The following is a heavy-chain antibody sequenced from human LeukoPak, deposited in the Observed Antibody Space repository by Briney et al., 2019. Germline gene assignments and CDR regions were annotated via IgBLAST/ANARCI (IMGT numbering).Heavy chain of an antibody. V-gene: IGHV3-30*04. J-gene: IGHJ4*02. CDR2: ISYDGSNK. CDR3: AKARAYGVAGSLDDY. D-gene: IGHD6-19*01. Sequence: PGGSLRLSCAASGFTFSSYAMHWVRQAPGKGLEWVAVISYDGSNKYYADSVKGRFTISRDNSKNTLYLQMNSLRAEDTAVYYCAKARAYGVAGSLDDYWGQGTLVTVSS. CDR1: GFTFSSYA.